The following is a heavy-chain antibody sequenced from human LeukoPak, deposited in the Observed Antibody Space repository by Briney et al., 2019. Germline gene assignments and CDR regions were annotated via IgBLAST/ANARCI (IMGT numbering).Heavy chain of an antibody. V-gene: IGHV3-33*01. Sequence: PGGSLRLSCAASGFTFSSYGMHWVRQAPGKGLGWVAVIWYDGSNKYYADSVKGRFTISRDNSKNTLYLQMNSLRAEDTAVYYCARAVPWYRSGWYVFEAFDIWGQGTMVTVSS. CDR2: IWYDGSNK. J-gene: IGHJ3*02. CDR3: ARAVPWYRSGWYVFEAFDI. D-gene: IGHD6-19*01. CDR1: GFTFSSYG.